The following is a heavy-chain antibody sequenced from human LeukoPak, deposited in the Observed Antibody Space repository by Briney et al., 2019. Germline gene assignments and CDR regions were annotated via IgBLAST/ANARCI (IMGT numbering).Heavy chain of an antibody. Sequence: SETLSLTCTVSGGSISSGGYYWSWIRQHPGKGLEWIGYIYYSGSTYYNPSLKSRVTISVDTSKNQFSLKLSSVTAADTAVYYCARVSPSGAYYGMDVWGKGTTVTVPS. CDR2: IYYSGST. CDR1: GGSISSGGYY. V-gene: IGHV4-31*03. D-gene: IGHD3-16*01. CDR3: ARVSPSGAYYGMDV. J-gene: IGHJ6*04.